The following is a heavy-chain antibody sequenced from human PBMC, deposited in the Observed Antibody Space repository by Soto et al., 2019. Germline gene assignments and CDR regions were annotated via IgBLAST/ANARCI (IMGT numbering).Heavy chain of an antibody. D-gene: IGHD2-15*01. J-gene: IGHJ3*02. CDR1: GGSFSGYY. CDR3: ARITRYCSGGSCYARARSAFDI. Sequence: SETLSLTCAVYGGSFSGYYWSWIRQPPGKGLEWIGEINHSGSTNYNPSLKSRVTISVDTSKNQFSLKLSSVTAADTAVYYCARITRYCSGGSCYARARSAFDIWGQGTMVTVSS. CDR2: INHSGST. V-gene: IGHV4-34*01.